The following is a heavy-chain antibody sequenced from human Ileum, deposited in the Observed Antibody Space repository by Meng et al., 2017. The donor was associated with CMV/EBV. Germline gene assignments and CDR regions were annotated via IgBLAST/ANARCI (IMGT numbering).Heavy chain of an antibody. Sequence: SETLSLTCTVSGYSINSGYYWAWIRQSPGKGLEWIASIYQSGSTYYNPSLKSRVTISVHTSKNQFSLNLSSVTAADTAVYFCARYSINRSDKYYFDYWGQGTLVTVSS. CDR1: GYSINSGYY. CDR3: ARYSINRSDKYYFDY. D-gene: IGHD1-26*01. J-gene: IGHJ4*02. V-gene: IGHV4-38-2*02. CDR2: IYQSGST.